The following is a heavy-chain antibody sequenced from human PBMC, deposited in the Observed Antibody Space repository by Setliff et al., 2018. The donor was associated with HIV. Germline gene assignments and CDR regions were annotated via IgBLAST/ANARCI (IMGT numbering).Heavy chain of an antibody. Sequence: SETLSLTCTVSGYSISSGYYWSWVRQPPGKGLESIATIHQSGTTYYNPSLTSRVTISVDTSKNHFSLHVYSVTAADTAVYSCASYVSSGFYFDYWGQGTLVTVSS. D-gene: IGHD3-22*01. J-gene: IGHJ4*02. CDR1: GYSISSGYY. CDR2: IHQSGTT. CDR3: ASYVSSGFYFDY. V-gene: IGHV4-38-2*02.